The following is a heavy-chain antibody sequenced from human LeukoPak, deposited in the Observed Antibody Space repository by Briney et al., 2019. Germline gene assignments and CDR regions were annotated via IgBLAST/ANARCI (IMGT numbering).Heavy chain of an antibody. J-gene: IGHJ4*02. CDR2: IYYSGST. V-gene: IGHV4-31*03. D-gene: IGHD1-26*01. CDR3: ARVGLRELDGGFDY. CDR1: GGSISSGGYY. Sequence: SETLSLTCTVSGGSISSGGYYWSWIRQHPGKGLEWIGYIYYSGSTYYNPSLKSRVTISVDTSKNQFSLKLSSVTAADTAVYYCARVGLRELDGGFDYWAREPWSPSPQ.